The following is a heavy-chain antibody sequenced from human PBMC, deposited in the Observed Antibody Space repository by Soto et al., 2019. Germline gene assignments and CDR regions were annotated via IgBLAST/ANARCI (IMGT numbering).Heavy chain of an antibody. Sequence: SETLSLTCSVSGVSMSNNNDYWGWIRQPPGKGLEWIGSIHYSETTKYNPSLKNRVSISVDTSKKQFSLRLSSVTAADTAVYYCARQVSWWVGTFDWGQGTLVTVSS. J-gene: IGHJ4*02. CDR1: GVSMSNNNDY. V-gene: IGHV4-39*01. CDR2: IHYSETT. CDR3: ARQVSWWVGTFD. D-gene: IGHD2-15*01.